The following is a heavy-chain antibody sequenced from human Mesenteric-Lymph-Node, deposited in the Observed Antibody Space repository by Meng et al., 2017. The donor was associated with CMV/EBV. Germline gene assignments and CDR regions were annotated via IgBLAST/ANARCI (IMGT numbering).Heavy chain of an antibody. CDR3: ARGGEPLEPPSVHRGLDV. J-gene: IGHJ6*02. CDR2: INPNSRGT. V-gene: IGHV1-2*02. Sequence: ASVKVSCKASGYTFTAHYIHWVRQAPGQGLEWMGWINPNSRGTNFAQKFLGRVTLTRDSSIATVYMELNRLTSDDTAVYYCARGGEPLEPPSVHRGLDVWGQGTTVTVSS. CDR1: GYTFTAHY. D-gene: IGHD1-14*01.